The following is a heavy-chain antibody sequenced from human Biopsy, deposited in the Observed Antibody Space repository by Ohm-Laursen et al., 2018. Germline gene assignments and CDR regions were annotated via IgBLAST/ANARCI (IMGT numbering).Heavy chain of an antibody. CDR1: GFTFTNYG. D-gene: IGHD2/OR15-2a*01. CDR3: AKDRYYYTRNGDFSMDV. V-gene: IGHV3-30*18. CDR2: IFYDGINT. Sequence: RSLRLSCAASGFTFTNYGMQWVRQAPGKGLEWVALIFYDGINTYYADSVKVRVTISRGNSSDTLYLQMSSLGAEDTAVYYYAKDRYYYTRNGDFSMDVWGQGTTVTVSS. J-gene: IGHJ6*02.